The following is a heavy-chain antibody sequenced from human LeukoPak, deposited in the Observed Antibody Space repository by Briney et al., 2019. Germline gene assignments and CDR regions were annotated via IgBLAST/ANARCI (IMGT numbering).Heavy chain of an antibody. CDR3: ARQYSDYSTTFDY. CDR2: IYYSGST. Sequence: SETLSLTCTVSGGSISSYYWSWIRQPPEKGLEWIGYIYYSGSTNYNPSLKSRVTISVDTSKNQFSLKLSSVTAADTAVYYCARQYSDYSTTFDYWGQGTLVTVSS. V-gene: IGHV4-59*12. D-gene: IGHD5-12*01. CDR1: GGSISSYY. J-gene: IGHJ4*02.